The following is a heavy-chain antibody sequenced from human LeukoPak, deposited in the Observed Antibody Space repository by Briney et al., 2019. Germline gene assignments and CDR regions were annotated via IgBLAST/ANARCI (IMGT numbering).Heavy chain of an antibody. CDR1: GYRFTSYL. Sequence: GEPLHISGMGSGYRFTSYLLGWVRQMPGKGLEGVGIINPGGSPTRYTPSFDGQVTISADKSISTAYLQWSSLKASDTAMYYCARWRQRTNFDYWGQGTLVTVSS. V-gene: IGHV5-51*01. CDR2: INPGGSPT. CDR3: ARWRQRTNFDY. J-gene: IGHJ4*02. D-gene: IGHD1-1*01.